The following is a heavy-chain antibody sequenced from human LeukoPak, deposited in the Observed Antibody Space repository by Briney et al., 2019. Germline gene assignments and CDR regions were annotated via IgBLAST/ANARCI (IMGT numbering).Heavy chain of an antibody. CDR3: ARDFSHYDFWSGYSLFDAFDI. CDR1: GFTFSSYS. J-gene: IGHJ3*02. Sequence: PGGSLRLSCAASGFTFSSYSMNCVRQAPGKGLEWVSSISSSSSYIYYADSVKGRFTISRDNAKNSLYLQMNSLRAEDTAVYYCARDFSHYDFWSGYSLFDAFDIWGQGTMVTVSS. D-gene: IGHD3-3*01. CDR2: ISSSSSYI. V-gene: IGHV3-21*01.